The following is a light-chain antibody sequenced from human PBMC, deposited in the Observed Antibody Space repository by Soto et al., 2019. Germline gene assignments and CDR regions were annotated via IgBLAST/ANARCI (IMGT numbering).Light chain of an antibody. CDR3: AAWDDSLSGWV. V-gene: IGLV1-47*01. Sequence: QSVLTQPPSASWTPGQRVTISCSGSSSNIGSNYVYWYQQLPGTAPKLLIYRNNQRPSGVPDRFSGSKSGTSASLAISGLRSEDEADYYCAAWDDSLSGWVFGGGTKSPS. J-gene: IGLJ3*02. CDR2: RNN. CDR1: SSNIGSNY.